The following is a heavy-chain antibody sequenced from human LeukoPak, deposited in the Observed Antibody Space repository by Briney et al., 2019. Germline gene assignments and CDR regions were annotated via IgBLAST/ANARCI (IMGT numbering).Heavy chain of an antibody. D-gene: IGHD5-12*01. CDR3: ARRDTNSGWSFDL. CDR1: GGSICNYH. J-gene: IGHJ4*02. V-gene: IGHV4-4*07. CDR2: IHASGTT. Sequence: SETLSLTCSVSGGSICNYHWSWIRQPAGKGLEWIGQIHASGTTNYYPPLKSRLTMSIHTPANQVSLTVTSVTAADSALYYCARRDTNSGWSFDLWGQGALVLVSS.